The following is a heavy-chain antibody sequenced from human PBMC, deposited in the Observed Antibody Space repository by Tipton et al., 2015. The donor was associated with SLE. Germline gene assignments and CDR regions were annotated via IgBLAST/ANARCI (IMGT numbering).Heavy chain of an antibody. Sequence: TLSLTCTVSGASISGNDYYWGWIRQPPGKDLEWIGYISYTGSTNYHPSLKGRVTISVDTSKNQFSLGLNSVTAADTAIYYCARMNYGYYYYGMDVWGHGTTVTVSS. CDR2: ISYTGST. D-gene: IGHD3-16*01. CDR3: ARMNYGYYYYGMDV. J-gene: IGHJ6*02. CDR1: GASISGNDYY. V-gene: IGHV4-61*05.